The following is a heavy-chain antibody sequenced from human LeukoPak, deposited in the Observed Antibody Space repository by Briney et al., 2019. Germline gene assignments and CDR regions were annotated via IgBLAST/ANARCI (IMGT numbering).Heavy chain of an antibody. D-gene: IGHD6-19*01. J-gene: IGHJ4*02. Sequence: GSLRLSCAASGFTFSSYAMSWVRQAPGKGLEWVSTIRGSGGGTYYADSVKGRFTISRDNSKNTLYLQMNSLRDEDTALYYCAKAGIGVVGYFDYWGQGTLVTVSS. CDR2: IRGSGGGT. CDR3: AKAGIGVVGYFDY. V-gene: IGHV3-23*01. CDR1: GFTFSSYA.